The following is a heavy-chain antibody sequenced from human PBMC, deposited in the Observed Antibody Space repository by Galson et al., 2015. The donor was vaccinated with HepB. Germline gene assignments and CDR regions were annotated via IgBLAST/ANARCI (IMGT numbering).Heavy chain of an antibody. J-gene: IGHJ4*02. CDR2: IWYDASRQ. D-gene: IGHD2/OR15-2a*01. V-gene: IGHV3-33*01. CDR1: GFTFNTYG. CDR3: ARDFSPTNRVIGGRGGLNY. Sequence: SLRLSCAASGFTFNTYGIHWVRQAPGTGLEWVTVIWYDASRQYYADYVKGRFTISRDNSKNTVYLEINSLRAEDTTVYYCARDFSPTNRVIGGRGGLNYWGQGALVTVSS.